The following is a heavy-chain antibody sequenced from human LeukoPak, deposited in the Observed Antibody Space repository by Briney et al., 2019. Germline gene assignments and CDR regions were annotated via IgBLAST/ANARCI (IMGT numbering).Heavy chain of an antibody. CDR2: INHSGST. Sequence: PSETLSLTCAVYGGSFSGYYWSWIRQPPGKGLEWIGEINHSGSTNYNPSLKSRVTISVDTSKNQFSLKLSSVAAADTAVYYCASSRIRSIKNWFDPWGQGTLVTVSS. CDR1: GGSFSGYY. D-gene: IGHD2-15*01. V-gene: IGHV4-34*01. CDR3: ASSRIRSIKNWFDP. J-gene: IGHJ5*02.